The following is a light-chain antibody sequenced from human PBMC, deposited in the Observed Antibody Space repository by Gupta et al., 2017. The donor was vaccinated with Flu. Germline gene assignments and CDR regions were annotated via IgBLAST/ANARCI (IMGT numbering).Light chain of an antibody. V-gene: IGKV1-39*01. CDR2: AAS. Sequence: PSSPSASVGDRVTITCRASQSVSNFLNWYQQKPGKAPKLLIYAASTLQGGVPSRFSGSGSVTDFTLTINSLQPEDFATYYCQQGYSTPQTFGRGTTVEIK. CDR3: QQGYSTPQT. J-gene: IGKJ4*02. CDR1: QSVSNF.